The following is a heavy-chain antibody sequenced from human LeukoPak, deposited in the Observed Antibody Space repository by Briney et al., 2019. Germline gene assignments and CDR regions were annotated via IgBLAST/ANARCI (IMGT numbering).Heavy chain of an antibody. CDR3: ASLGRMAAIGTEY. J-gene: IGHJ4*02. Sequence: SGTLSLTCVVCNVSISSSNWWSWVRQPPGKGLEWIGEINLSGSTNYNPSLKSRVIISLDKSNNQFSLKLSSVTAADTAVYYCASLGRMAAIGTEYWGQGTLVTVSS. V-gene: IGHV4-4*02. D-gene: IGHD6-13*01. CDR2: INLSGST. CDR1: NVSISSSNW.